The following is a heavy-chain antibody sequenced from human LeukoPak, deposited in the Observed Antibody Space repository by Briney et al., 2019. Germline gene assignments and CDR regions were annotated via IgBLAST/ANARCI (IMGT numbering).Heavy chain of an antibody. D-gene: IGHD1-26*01. CDR1: GFTFSSYA. J-gene: IGHJ5*02. V-gene: IGHV3-30-3*01. Sequence: GGSLRLSCAASGFTFSSYAMHWVRQAPGKGLEWVAVISYDGSNKYYADSVKGRFTISRDNSKNTLYLQMNSLRAEDTAVYYCARDDGINVGATNWFDPWGQGTLVTVSS. CDR3: ARDDGINVGATNWFDP. CDR2: ISYDGSNK.